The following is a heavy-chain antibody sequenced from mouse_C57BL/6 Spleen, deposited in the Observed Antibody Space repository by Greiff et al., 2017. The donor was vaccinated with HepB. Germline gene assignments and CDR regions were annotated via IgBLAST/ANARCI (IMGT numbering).Heavy chain of an antibody. J-gene: IGHJ4*01. CDR3: ARRTTVVATRAMDY. CDR2: IYPRSGNT. V-gene: IGHV1-81*01. CDR1: GYTFTSYG. D-gene: IGHD1-1*01. Sequence: VMLVESGAELARPGASVKLSCKASGYTFTSYGISWVKQRTGQGLEWIGEIYPRSGNTYYNEKFKGKATLTADKSSSTAYMELRSLTSEDSAVYFCARRTTVVATRAMDYWGQGTSVTVSS.